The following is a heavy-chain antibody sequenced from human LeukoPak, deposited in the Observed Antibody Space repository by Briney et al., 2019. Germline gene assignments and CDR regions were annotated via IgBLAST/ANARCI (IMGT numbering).Heavy chain of an antibody. Sequence: RSGGSLRLSCAASGFTFSSYWMSWVRQAPGKGLEWVANIKQDGSERYYVDSVKGRFTISRDNAKNSLYLQMNSLRAEDTAVYYCARPLRLQDYYYYYYMDVWGKGTTVTVSS. CDR3: ARPLRLQDYYYYYYMDV. CDR1: GFTFSSYW. J-gene: IGHJ6*03. V-gene: IGHV3-7*01. CDR2: IKQDGSER. D-gene: IGHD4-11*01.